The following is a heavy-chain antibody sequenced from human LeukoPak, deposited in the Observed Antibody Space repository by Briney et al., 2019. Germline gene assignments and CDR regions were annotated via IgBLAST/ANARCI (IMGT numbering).Heavy chain of an antibody. Sequence: GGSLRLSCAVSGFTVSSSYMSWVRQALGKGLEYISLIYSGGNTYYADSVKGRFTISRDNSKNTLFLQMNSLRAEDTAVYYCARGWLAETTVVTPYNYWGQGTLATVSS. CDR3: ARGWLAETTVVTPYNY. D-gene: IGHD2-21*02. J-gene: IGHJ4*02. CDR1: GFTVSSSY. V-gene: IGHV3-53*01. CDR2: IYSGGNT.